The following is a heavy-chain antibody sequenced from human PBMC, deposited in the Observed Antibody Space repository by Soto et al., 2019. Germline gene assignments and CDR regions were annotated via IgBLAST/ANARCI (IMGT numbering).Heavy chain of an antibody. CDR1: GTSISSGAYF. J-gene: IGHJ5*02. CDR3: ARVFCTTSTCFFPGWFDP. Sequence: SETLSLTCTVSGTSISSGAYFWSWIRQHPERGLEWIGNIYYSGNTYYNPSLRSRVTISIDTSQNHFSLRLNSVTAADTAIYYCARVFCTTSTCFFPGWFDPWGQGALVTVSS. V-gene: IGHV4-31*03. D-gene: IGHD2-8*01. CDR2: IYYSGNT.